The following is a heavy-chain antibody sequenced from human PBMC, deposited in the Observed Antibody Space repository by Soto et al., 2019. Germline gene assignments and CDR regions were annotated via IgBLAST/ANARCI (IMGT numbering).Heavy chain of an antibody. V-gene: IGHV3-73*01. CDR1: GFTFSGTS. CDR3: TLNDSSRSDVFHS. J-gene: IGHJ3*02. Sequence: GGSLSLSCAAPGFTFSGTSLHWVRQASGKGREWVGRIRSKANNYAKAYAGSVKGRFKIYRDDSKNKAYLQMNSLKTEDTAVYYWTLNDSSRSDVFHSWGQGKMVTV. CDR2: IRSKANNYAK. D-gene: IGHD3-22*01.